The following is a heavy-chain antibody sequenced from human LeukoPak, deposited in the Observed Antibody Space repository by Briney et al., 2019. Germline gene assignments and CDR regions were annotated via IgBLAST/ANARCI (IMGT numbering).Heavy chain of an antibody. Sequence: ASVKVSCKASGYTFTGYYMHWVRQAPGQGLEWMGWINPNSGGTNYAQKFQGRVTMTRNTSISTAYMELSSLRSEDTAVYYCARRDGRRATIRYWGQGTLVTVSS. CDR3: ARRDGRRATIRY. CDR2: INPNSGGT. D-gene: IGHD5-12*01. CDR1: GYTFTGYY. J-gene: IGHJ4*02. V-gene: IGHV1-2*02.